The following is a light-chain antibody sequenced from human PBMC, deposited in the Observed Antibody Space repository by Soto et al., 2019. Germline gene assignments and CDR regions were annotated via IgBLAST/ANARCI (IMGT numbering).Light chain of an antibody. J-gene: IGLJ1*01. V-gene: IGLV2-8*01. CDR1: ISDVGGYDY. CDR3: CSYAGSYTFV. CDR2: EVN. Sequence: QSVLTQPPSASGSPGQSVTISCTGVISDVGGYDYVLWYQQYPGKAPKLIIFEVNKRPSGVPDRFSGSKSGNTASLTISGLQAEDEADYYCCSYAGSYTFVFGTGTKVTVL.